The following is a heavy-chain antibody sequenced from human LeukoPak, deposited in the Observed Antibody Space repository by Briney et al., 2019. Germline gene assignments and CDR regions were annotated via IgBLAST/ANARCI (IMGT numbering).Heavy chain of an antibody. Sequence: PSETLSLTCTVSGGSISSYYWSWIRQPPGKGLERIGYIYYSGSTNYNPSLKSRVTISVDTSKNQFSLKLSSVTAADTAVYYCARSLKVRGVIDEYYFDYWGQGTLVTVSS. CDR3: ARSLKVRGVIDEYYFDY. CDR1: GGSISSYY. CDR2: IYYSGST. D-gene: IGHD3-10*01. V-gene: IGHV4-59*01. J-gene: IGHJ4*02.